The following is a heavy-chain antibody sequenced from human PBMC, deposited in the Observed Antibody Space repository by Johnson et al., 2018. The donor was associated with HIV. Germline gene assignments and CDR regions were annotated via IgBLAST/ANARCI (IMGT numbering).Heavy chain of an antibody. CDR1: GFTFDDYD. V-gene: IGHV3-20*04. CDR3: ARAVGGSYGGAFDI. Sequence: QLVESGGGVVRPGGSLRLSCAGSGFTFDDYDLSWVRQAPGKGLEWVSGINWNGGSTGYADSVKGRFTISRDNAKNSLYLRMSGLRAEDTAFYYCARAVGGSYGGAFDIWGHGTVVTVAS. J-gene: IGHJ3*02. D-gene: IGHD1-26*01. CDR2: INWNGGST.